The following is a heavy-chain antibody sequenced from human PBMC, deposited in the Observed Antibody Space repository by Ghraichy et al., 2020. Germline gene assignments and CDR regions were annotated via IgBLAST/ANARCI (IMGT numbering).Heavy chain of an antibody. CDR1: GFTFSNAW. V-gene: IGHV3-15*01. J-gene: IGHJ2*01. CDR2: IKSKTDGGTT. Sequence: GGSLRLSCAASGFTFSNAWMSWVRQAPGKGLEWVGRIKSKTDGGTTDYAAPVKGRFTISRDDSKNTLYLQMNSLKTEDTAVYYCTTGQGIDSDWYFDLWGRGTLVTVSS. D-gene: IGHD2-21*01. CDR3: TTGQGIDSDWYFDL.